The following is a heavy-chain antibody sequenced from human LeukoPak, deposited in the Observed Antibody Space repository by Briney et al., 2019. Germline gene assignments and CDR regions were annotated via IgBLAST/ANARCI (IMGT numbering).Heavy chain of an antibody. D-gene: IGHD6-13*01. J-gene: IGHJ3*02. Sequence: SQTLSLTFAISGDSVSSNSAAWNWIRQSPSRGLEWLGRTYYRSKWYNDYAVSVKSRITINPDTSKNQFFLQLNSVTPEDTAVYYCARDQAGYSSSWYGDAFDIWGQGTMVTVSS. CDR1: GDSVSSNSAA. V-gene: IGHV6-1*01. CDR2: TYYRSKWYN. CDR3: ARDQAGYSSSWYGDAFDI.